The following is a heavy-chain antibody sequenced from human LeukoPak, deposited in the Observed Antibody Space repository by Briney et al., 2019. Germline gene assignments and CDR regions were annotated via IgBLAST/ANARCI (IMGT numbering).Heavy chain of an antibody. CDR3: AKDRAAVAGLDY. Sequence: GGSLRLSCAASGFTVSSNYMSWVRQAPGKGLEWVSAISGSGGSTYYADSVKGRFTISRDNSKNTLYLQMNSLRAEDTAVYYCAKDRAAVAGLDYWGQGTLVTVSS. CDR1: GFTVSSNY. CDR2: ISGSGGST. V-gene: IGHV3-23*01. J-gene: IGHJ4*02. D-gene: IGHD6-19*01.